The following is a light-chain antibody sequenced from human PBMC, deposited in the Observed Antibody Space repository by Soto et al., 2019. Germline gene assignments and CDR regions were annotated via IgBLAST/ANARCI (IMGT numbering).Light chain of an antibody. CDR2: SSN. V-gene: IGLV1-47*02. J-gene: IGLJ1*01. CDR1: SSNIGSNY. Sequence: QSVLTQPPSASGTPGQRVTISCSGSSSNIGSNYVYWYQQLPGTAPKLLIDSSNQRPSGVPDRFSGSKSGTSASLAIGGLRSEDEADYYCAAWDDSLSGYVFGTGTKVTVL. CDR3: AAWDDSLSGYV.